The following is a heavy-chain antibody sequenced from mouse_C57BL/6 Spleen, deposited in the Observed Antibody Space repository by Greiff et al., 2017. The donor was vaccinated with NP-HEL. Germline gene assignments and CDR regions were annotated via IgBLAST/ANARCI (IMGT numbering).Heavy chain of an antibody. CDR2: INPGSGGT. D-gene: IGHD2-4*01. Sequence: QVQLQQSGAELVRPGNSVKVSCKASGYAFTNYLIEWVKQRPGQGLEWIGVINPGSGGTNYNEKFKGQATLTADKSSSTAYMQLSSLTSEDSAVYFCARGDYALYYFDYWGQGTTLTVSS. CDR3: ARGDYALYYFDY. V-gene: IGHV1-54*01. CDR1: GYAFTNYL. J-gene: IGHJ2*01.